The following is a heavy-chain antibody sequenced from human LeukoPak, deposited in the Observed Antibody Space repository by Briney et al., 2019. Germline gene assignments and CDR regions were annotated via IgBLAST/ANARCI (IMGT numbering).Heavy chain of an antibody. Sequence: GGSLRLSCAASGFTFSNYAMSWVRQAPGKGLEWVSSISGSGGSTYYADSVRGRFTISRDNSKNTLFLQMNSLRAEDTAVYYCAKDPYYYDTSGYNGDYWGQGTLVTVSS. CDR2: ISGSGGST. CDR3: AKDPYYYDTSGYNGDY. CDR1: GFTFSNYA. V-gene: IGHV3-23*01. J-gene: IGHJ4*02. D-gene: IGHD3-22*01.